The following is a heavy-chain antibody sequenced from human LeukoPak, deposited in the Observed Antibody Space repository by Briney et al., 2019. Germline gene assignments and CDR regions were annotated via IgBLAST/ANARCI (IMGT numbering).Heavy chain of an antibody. J-gene: IGHJ4*02. D-gene: IGHD1-26*01. CDR2: ISYDGSNK. CDR3: ARDLLGATLGWYFDY. Sequence: PGRSLRLSCAASGFTFSSYGMHWVRQAPGKGLEWVAVISYDGSNKYYADSVKGRFTISRDNAKNSLYLQMNSLRDEDTAVYYCARDLLGATLGWYFDYWGQGTLVTVSS. CDR1: GFTFSSYG. V-gene: IGHV3-30*03.